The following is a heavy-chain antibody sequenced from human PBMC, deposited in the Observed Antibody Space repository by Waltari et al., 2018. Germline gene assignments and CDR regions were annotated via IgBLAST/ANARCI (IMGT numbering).Heavy chain of an antibody. CDR3: ARDVDRCSSPGCWNFDY. J-gene: IGHJ4*02. V-gene: IGHV1-2*02. D-gene: IGHD2-2*01. Sequence: QVQLVQSGAEVKKPGASVKVSCKASGYTFTGDFIHWVRQAPGQGLEWMGWINPKTGGTNYAQKFQGRVSMTRDTSISTAYMELRSLGSDDTAVYYCARDVDRCSSPGCWNFDYWGQGTLVTVTS. CDR1: GYTFTGDF. CDR2: INPKTGGT.